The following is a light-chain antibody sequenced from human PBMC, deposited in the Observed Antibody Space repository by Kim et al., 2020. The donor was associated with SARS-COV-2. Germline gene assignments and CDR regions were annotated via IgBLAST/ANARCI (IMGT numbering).Light chain of an antibody. CDR3: CSYAGLGTGV. J-gene: IGLJ1*01. CDR1: SNDVGAYNL. CDR2: EVT. Sequence: GQSLTISCTGSSNDVGAYNLVSCYQQHPGKAPKVIIDEVTKRPSGVSNRFSASKSGNTAALTISGLQAEDEADYYCCSYAGLGTGVFGTGTKVTVL. V-gene: IGLV2-23*02.